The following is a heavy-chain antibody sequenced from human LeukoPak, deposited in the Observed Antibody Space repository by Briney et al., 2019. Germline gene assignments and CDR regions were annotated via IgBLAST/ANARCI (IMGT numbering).Heavy chain of an antibody. Sequence: SQTLSLTCAISGDSVSSNSAAWNWIRQSPSRGLEWLGRTYYRSKWYNDYAVSVKSRITINPDTSKNQFSLQLNSVSPEDTAVYYCARSPTCSSTSCYGGAYDYWGQGTLVTVSS. D-gene: IGHD2-2*01. CDR1: GDSVSSNSAA. CDR2: TYYRSKWYN. V-gene: IGHV6-1*01. CDR3: ARSPTCSSTSCYGGAYDY. J-gene: IGHJ4*02.